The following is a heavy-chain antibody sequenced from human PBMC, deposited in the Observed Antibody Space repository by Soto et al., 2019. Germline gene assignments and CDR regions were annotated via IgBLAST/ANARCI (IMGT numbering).Heavy chain of an antibody. Sequence: QVQLVESGGGVVQPGRSLRLSWAASGFTFSSYGMHWVRQAPGKGLEWVAVISYAGSNKYYADSVKGRFTISRDNSKNTLYLQMNSLRAEDTAVYYCAKDISLVVRGVTGGYFDYWCQGTLVTVSS. CDR1: GFTFSSYG. CDR2: ISYAGSNK. CDR3: AKDISLVVRGVTGGYFDY. J-gene: IGHJ4*02. D-gene: IGHD3-10*01. V-gene: IGHV3-30*18.